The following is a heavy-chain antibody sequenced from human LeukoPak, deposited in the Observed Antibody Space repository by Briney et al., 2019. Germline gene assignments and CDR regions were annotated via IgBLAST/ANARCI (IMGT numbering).Heavy chain of an antibody. Sequence: GGSLRLSCAASGFPFSSHWLSWFRQSPGKGLEWVVHIKQDGSEKYYVDSVKGRFTISRDNARNSQYLQMNSLRAEDTAVYYCASGGGWVFNNWGQGTLVTVSS. CDR1: GFPFSSHW. J-gene: IGHJ4*02. D-gene: IGHD6-19*01. CDR2: IKQDGSEK. CDR3: ASGGGWVFNN. V-gene: IGHV3-7*01.